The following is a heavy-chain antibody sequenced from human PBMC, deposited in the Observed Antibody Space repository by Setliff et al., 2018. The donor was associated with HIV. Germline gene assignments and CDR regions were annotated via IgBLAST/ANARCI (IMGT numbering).Heavy chain of an antibody. CDR2: INSRGDSD. CDR3: ARNWDFYNSGSLVFDY. D-gene: IGHD3-10*01. CDR1: GFTFRSYE. Sequence: LSLSCAVSGFTFRSYEMSWVRQAPGKGLEWISYINSRGDSDHYADSVKGRFTISRDNAKSSLSLQMHNRRAEDTATYYCARNWDFYNSGSLVFDYWGQGTLVTVSS. J-gene: IGHJ4*02. V-gene: IGHV3-48*03.